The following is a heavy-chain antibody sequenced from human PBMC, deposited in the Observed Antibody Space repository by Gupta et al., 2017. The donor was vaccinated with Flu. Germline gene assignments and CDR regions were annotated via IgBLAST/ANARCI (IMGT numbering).Heavy chain of an antibody. CDR3: ARDVLRFLEWLSQYYYYGTGR. V-gene: IGHV1-2*02. D-gene: IGHD3-3*01. CDR1: GYTFTGSY. CDR2: INPNSGGT. J-gene: IGHJ6*02. Sequence: QVQLVQSGAEVKKPGASVKVSCKASGYTFTGSYMHWVRQAPGQGLEWMGWINPNSGGTNYAQKFQGRVTMTRDTSISTAYMELSRLRSDDTAVYYCARDVLRFLEWLSQYYYYGTGRLGPRDHGHRLL.